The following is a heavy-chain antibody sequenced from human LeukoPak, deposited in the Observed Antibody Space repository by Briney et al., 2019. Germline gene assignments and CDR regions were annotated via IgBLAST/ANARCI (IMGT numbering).Heavy chain of an antibody. J-gene: IGHJ2*01. CDR1: GDSISSYY. D-gene: IGHD3-10*01. Sequence: PSETLSLTCTVSGDSISSYYWSWIRQPPEKGLEWIGYIYYSGSTYYTPSLKSRVTISVDTSKTQFSLKMNSVTAADTAVYYCARLQRITMAGPDYWDFDLWGRGTLVTVSS. CDR2: IYYSGST. CDR3: ARLQRITMAGPDYWDFDL. V-gene: IGHV4-59*01.